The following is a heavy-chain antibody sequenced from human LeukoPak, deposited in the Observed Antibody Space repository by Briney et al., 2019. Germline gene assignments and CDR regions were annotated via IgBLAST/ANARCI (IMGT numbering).Heavy chain of an antibody. CDR2: ISSSSSYI. V-gene: IGHV3-21*01. J-gene: IGHJ4*02. Sequence: GGSLRLSCAASGFTFSSYAMSWVRQAPGKGLEWVSSISSSSSYIYYADSVKGRFTISRDNAKNSLYLQMNSLRAEDTAVYYCARVAVGSYGDYWGQGTLVTVSS. D-gene: IGHD1-26*01. CDR1: GFTFSSYA. CDR3: ARVAVGSYGDY.